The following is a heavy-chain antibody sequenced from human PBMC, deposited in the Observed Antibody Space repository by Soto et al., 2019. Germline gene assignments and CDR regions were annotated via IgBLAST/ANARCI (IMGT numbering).Heavy chain of an antibody. CDR2: GST. Sequence: QVQLQESGPGLVKPTETLSLTCTVSGASISSSSYYWAWIRQPPGKGLEWIGSGSTYYNPSLRSRVTISVDTSKNQFSLKLSSVTAADTAVYFCARHVTIFGVVHRGPYFDYCGQGTLVTVSS. D-gene: IGHD3-3*01. CDR3: ARHVTIFGVVHRGPYFDY. CDR1: GASISSSSYY. J-gene: IGHJ4*02. V-gene: IGHV4-39*01.